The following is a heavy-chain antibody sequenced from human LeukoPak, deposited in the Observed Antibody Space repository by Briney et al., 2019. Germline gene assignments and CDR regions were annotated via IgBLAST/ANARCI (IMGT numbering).Heavy chain of an antibody. V-gene: IGHV4-59*01. CDR2: IYYSGTT. CDR1: GGSISSSY. D-gene: IGHD6-13*01. CDR3: AREGYASNWYPD. Sequence: PSETLSLTCTVPGGSISSSYWAWIRQPPGKGLEWIGYIYYSGTTNYNPSLKSRVTISVDTSKNQFSLKLRSVTAADTAMYYCAREGYASNWYPDWGQGTLVTVSS. J-gene: IGHJ4*02.